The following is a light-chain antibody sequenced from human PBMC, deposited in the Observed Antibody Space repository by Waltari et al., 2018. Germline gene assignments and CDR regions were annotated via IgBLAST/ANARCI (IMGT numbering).Light chain of an antibody. CDR1: QSITNW. CDR2: KAS. V-gene: IGKV1-5*03. Sequence: DIQMTQSPSTLSASVGDRVTITCRASQSITNWLAWYQQKPGKVPNLLIYKASSLESGVPSRFSGSGSGTEVTLSISSLQPDDFATYYCQQYNTYPWTFGQGTKVEI. CDR3: QQYNTYPWT. J-gene: IGKJ1*01.